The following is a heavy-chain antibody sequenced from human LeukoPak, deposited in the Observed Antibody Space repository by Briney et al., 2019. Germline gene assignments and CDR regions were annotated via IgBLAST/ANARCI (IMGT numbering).Heavy chain of an antibody. CDR3: ATWGYDILTGINWFDL. V-gene: IGHV1-24*01. D-gene: IGHD3-9*01. CDR2: FDPEDGET. CDR1: GYTLTELS. J-gene: IGHJ5*02. Sequence: ASVKVSCKVSGYTLTELSMHWVRQAPGKGLEWMGGFDPEDGETIYAQKFQGRVTMTEDTSTDTAYMELSSLRSEDTAVYYCATWGYDILTGINWFDLWGQGTLVTVSS.